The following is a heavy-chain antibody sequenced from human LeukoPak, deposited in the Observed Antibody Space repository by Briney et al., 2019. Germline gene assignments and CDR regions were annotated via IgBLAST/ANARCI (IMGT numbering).Heavy chain of an antibody. CDR1: GFTVSSNS. CDR3: ARRAGAYSHPYDY. Sequence: GGSLRLSCTASGFTVSSNSMSWVRQAPGKGLEWVSFIYSDNTHYSDSVKGRFTISRDNSKNTLYLQMNSLRAEDTAVYYCARRAGAYSHPYDYWGQGTLVTVSS. J-gene: IGHJ4*02. D-gene: IGHD4/OR15-4a*01. V-gene: IGHV3-53*01. CDR2: IYSDNT.